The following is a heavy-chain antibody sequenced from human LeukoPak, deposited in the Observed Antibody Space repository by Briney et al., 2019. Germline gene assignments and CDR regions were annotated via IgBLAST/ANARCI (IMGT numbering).Heavy chain of an antibody. CDR3: AKDIQLST. CDR2: INNDGTTT. J-gene: IGHJ3*01. D-gene: IGHD5-24*01. Sequence: GGSLRLSCAASGFTFSSYWMYWVRQAPGKGLVWVSRINNDGTTTNFADSVKGRFTISRDNSKNTLSLQMNSLRVEDTAIYYCAKDIQLSTWGLGTMVTVSS. V-gene: IGHV3-74*01. CDR1: GFTFSSYW.